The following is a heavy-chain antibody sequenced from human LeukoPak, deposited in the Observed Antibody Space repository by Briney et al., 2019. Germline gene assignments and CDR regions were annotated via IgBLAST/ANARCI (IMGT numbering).Heavy chain of an antibody. CDR3: AKATSSYDFWSGYLN. CDR1: GFTFSSYA. J-gene: IGHJ4*02. V-gene: IGHV3-23*01. Sequence: GGSLRLSCAASGFTFSSYAMSWVRQAPGKGLEWVSAISGSGGSTYYADSVKGRFTISRDNSKNTLYLQMNSLRAEDTAVYYCAKATSSYDFWSGYLNWGQGTLVTVSS. D-gene: IGHD3-3*01. CDR2: ISGSGGST.